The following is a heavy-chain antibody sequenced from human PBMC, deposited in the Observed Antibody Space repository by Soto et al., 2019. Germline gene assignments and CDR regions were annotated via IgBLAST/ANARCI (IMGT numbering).Heavy chain of an antibody. V-gene: IGHV5-51*01. CDR1: GYSCTSYW. CDR3: GRTSAAGKYYYGMDV. Sequence: GESLKISWKGSGYSCTSYWIVWVRQMTGKGLEWMGIIYPGDSDTRYSPSFQGQVTISADKSISTAYLQWSSLKASDTAMYYCGRTSAAGKYYYGMDVWGQGPRVPV. D-gene: IGHD6-13*01. J-gene: IGHJ6*02. CDR2: IYPGDSDT.